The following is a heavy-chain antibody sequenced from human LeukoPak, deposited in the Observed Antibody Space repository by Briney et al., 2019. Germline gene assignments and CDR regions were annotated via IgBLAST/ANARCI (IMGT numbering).Heavy chain of an antibody. V-gene: IGHV3-21*01. CDR1: GFTFSSYS. CDR2: ISGSSSYI. J-gene: IGHJ6*04. Sequence: GGSLRLSCAASGFTFSSYSMNRVRQAPGKGLEWVSSISGSSSYIYYADSVKGRFTISRDNAKNSLYLQMNSLRAEDTAVYYCARDLNTDYDYVWGSYRQNYYYGMDVWGKGITVTVSS. CDR3: ARDLNTDYDYVWGSYRQNYYYGMDV. D-gene: IGHD3-16*02.